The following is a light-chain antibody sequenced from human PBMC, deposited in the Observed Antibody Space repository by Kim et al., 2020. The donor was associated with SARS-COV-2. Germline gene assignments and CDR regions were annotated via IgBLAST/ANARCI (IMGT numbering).Light chain of an antibody. CDR1: NSDVGAHNY. V-gene: IGLV2-14*03. Sequence: GQSSTISCTGTNSDVGAHNYVSCYQQHPGKAPQLIIYAVSNRPSGVSNRFSGSKSVLTAALTISGLQAEDEADYYCSSYTSASTFVFGTGTKVTVL. CDR2: AVS. J-gene: IGLJ1*01. CDR3: SSYTSASTFV.